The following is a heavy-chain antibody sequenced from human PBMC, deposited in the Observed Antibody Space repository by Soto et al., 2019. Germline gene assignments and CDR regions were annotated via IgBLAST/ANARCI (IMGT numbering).Heavy chain of an antibody. CDR2: ISDSAGTT. Sequence: PGGSLRLSCAASGFTFSSYAMSWVRQAPGKGLEWVSTISDSAGTTFYADSVKGRFTISRDNSKNTLYLQMNSLRAEDTAVYYCARDAHDYGDYRPVYYYGMDVWGQGTTVTVSS. J-gene: IGHJ6*02. CDR1: GFTFSSYA. D-gene: IGHD4-17*01. CDR3: ARDAHDYGDYRPVYYYGMDV. V-gene: IGHV3-23*01.